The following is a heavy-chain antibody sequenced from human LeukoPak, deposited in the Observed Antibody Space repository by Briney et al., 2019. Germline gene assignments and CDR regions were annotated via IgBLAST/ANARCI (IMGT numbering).Heavy chain of an antibody. CDR3: ARRLAGTEDY. CDR1: GGSISSGSYY. J-gene: IGHJ4*02. V-gene: IGHV4-61*02. Sequence: SETLSLTCTVSGGSISSGSYYWSWIRQPAGKGLEWIGRIYTSGSTNYNPSLKSRVTISVDTSKNQFSLKLSSVTAADTAVYYCARRLAGTEDYWGQGTLVTVSS. D-gene: IGHD6-13*01. CDR2: IYTSGST.